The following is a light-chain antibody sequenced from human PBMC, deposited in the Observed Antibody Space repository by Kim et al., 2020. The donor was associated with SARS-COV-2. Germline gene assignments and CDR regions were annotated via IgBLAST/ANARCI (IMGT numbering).Light chain of an antibody. CDR2: QVS. CDR3: QAWDSSTVI. V-gene: IGLV3-1*01. CDR1: RLGDKY. J-gene: IGLJ2*01. Sequence: SYELTQPPSVSVSPGQTASITCSGERLGDKYACWYQQKPGQSPVLVIYQVSKRPSGIPERFSGSLSGNTATLTISGTQAMDEADYYCQAWDSSTVIFGGGTQLTVL.